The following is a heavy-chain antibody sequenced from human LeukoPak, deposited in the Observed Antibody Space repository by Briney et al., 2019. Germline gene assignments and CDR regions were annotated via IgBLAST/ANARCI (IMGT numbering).Heavy chain of an antibody. D-gene: IGHD4-17*01. CDR2: ISHIGRT. Sequence: SETLSLTCAVSGDSFSSHYWTWIRQSPGTGLEWIGYISHIGRTNYNPSLKSRVTISIDTSKNQFSLKLRSVTAADTAVYYCARDLVTVTKGFDIWGQGTMVSVSS. CDR3: ARDLVTVTKGFDI. J-gene: IGHJ3*02. V-gene: IGHV4-59*11. CDR1: GDSFSSHY.